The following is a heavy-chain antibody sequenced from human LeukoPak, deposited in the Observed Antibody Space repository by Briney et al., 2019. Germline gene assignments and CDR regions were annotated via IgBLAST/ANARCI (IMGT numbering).Heavy chain of an antibody. Sequence: SETLSLACTVSGGSIRSGSYYWSWIRQPAGKGLEWIRRIFTSGSTNYNPSLKSRVTISVDTSKNQFSLKLSSVTAADTAVYYCARGYCSSTSCYWRYWGQGTLVTVSS. J-gene: IGHJ4*02. CDR2: IFTSGST. D-gene: IGHD2-2*01. V-gene: IGHV4-61*02. CDR3: ARGYCSSTSCYWRY. CDR1: GGSIRSGSYY.